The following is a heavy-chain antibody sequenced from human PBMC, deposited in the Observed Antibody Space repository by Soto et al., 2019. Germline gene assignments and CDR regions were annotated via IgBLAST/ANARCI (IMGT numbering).Heavy chain of an antibody. CDR3: ARGYYYDSSGYSVRANWFDP. J-gene: IGHJ5*02. CDR1: GGSFSGYY. Sequence: SQTLSLTCAVYGGSFSGYYWSWIRQPPGKGLEWIGEINHSGSTNYNPSLKSRVTISVDTSKNQFSLKLSSVTAADTAVYYCARGYYYDSSGYSVRANWFDPWGQGTLVTVSS. D-gene: IGHD3-22*01. V-gene: IGHV4-34*01. CDR2: INHSGST.